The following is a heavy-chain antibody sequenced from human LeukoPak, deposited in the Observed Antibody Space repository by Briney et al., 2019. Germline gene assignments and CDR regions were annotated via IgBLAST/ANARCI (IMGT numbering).Heavy chain of an antibody. CDR1: GYTFINYY. CDR2: INPSGGST. CDR3: ARHSLPGTTPFDY. Sequence: ASVKVSCKASGYTFINYYIHWVRQAPGQGLEWMGIINPSGGSTTYAQKLQGRVSMTRDTSTSTVYMELSSLESDDTALYYCARHSLPGTTPFDYWGQGTLVTVSS. D-gene: IGHD1-1*01. J-gene: IGHJ4*02. V-gene: IGHV1-46*01.